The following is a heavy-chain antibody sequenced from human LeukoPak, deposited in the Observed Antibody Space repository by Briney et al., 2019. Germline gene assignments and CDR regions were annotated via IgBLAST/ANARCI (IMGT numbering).Heavy chain of an antibody. V-gene: IGHV4-34*01. CDR1: GGSFSGYY. J-gene: IGHJ4*02. D-gene: IGHD2-21*01. CDR2: INHSGST. CDR3: ARVVAYGSFGY. Sequence: SETLSLTCAVYGGSFSGYYWSWIRQPPGKGLEWIGEINHSGSTNYNPSLKSRVTISVDTSKNQFSLKLSSVTAADTAVYYCARVVAYGSFGYWGQGTLVTVSS.